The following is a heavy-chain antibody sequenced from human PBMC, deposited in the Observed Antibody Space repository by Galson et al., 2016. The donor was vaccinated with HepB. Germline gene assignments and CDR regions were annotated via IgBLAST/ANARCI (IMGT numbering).Heavy chain of an antibody. D-gene: IGHD3-10*01. Sequence: SLRLSCAVSGFSFRDYAVHWVRQAPGKGLEWVAAISHDGSKKHYADFVKGRFNITRDNSKNTLFLHMNSLRPEDTAMYYCARDGLWLGELLYDYWGQGTLVAVSS. J-gene: IGHJ4*02. V-gene: IGHV3-30*04. CDR1: GFSFRDYA. CDR2: ISHDGSKK. CDR3: ARDGLWLGELLYDY.